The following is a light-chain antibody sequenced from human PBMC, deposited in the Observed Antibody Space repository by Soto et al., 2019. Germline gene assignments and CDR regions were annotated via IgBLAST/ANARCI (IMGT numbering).Light chain of an antibody. J-gene: IGKJ4*01. CDR1: QSIYINS. CDR2: AAT. V-gene: IGKV3-20*01. CDR3: QQYGSSPLT. Sequence: EIVLTQSPGTLSLSPGERATLSCRASQSIYINSLAWYQHKRGQAPRLLIYAATVRATAVPDRFNGSGSGTDFALTISRLEPEDSAMYYCQQYGSSPLTFGGGSKVEIK.